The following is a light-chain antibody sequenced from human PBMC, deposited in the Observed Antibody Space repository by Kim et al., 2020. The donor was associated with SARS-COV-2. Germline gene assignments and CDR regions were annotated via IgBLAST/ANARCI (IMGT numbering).Light chain of an antibody. Sequence: GQSITISCTGTSSDVGSYNLVTWYQQNPVKAPKRRIYEVSKRPSGVSSRFSGSKSGNTASLTISGLQAEDEADYYCCSYAGSSTLVFGGGTQLTVL. V-gene: IGLV2-23*02. CDR2: EVS. J-gene: IGLJ2*01. CDR3: CSYAGSSTLV. CDR1: SSDVGSYNL.